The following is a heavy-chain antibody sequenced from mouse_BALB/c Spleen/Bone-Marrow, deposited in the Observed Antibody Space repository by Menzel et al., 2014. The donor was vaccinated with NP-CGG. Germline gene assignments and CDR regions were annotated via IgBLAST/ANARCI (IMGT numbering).Heavy chain of an antibody. CDR2: LFPSSGYT. J-gene: IGHJ2*01. CDR3: ARREDGYVFFDY. Sequence: VQLQQSGADLARPGASVKMSCRASGSAFTTYTIYVVSQFPGQCLACLGYLFPSSGYTKDIQKCKDKATLTADKSSSTAYMQLSSLTSEDSAVYYCARREDGYVFFDYWGQGTTLTV. D-gene: IGHD2-2*01. V-gene: IGHV1-4*01. CDR1: GSAFTTYT.